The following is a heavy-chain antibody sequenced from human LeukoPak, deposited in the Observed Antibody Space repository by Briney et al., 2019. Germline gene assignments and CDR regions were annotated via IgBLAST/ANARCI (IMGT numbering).Heavy chain of an antibody. CDR1: GGPISSYY. CDR2: IYYSGST. CDR3: ARTYYYDSSGYRYMDV. J-gene: IGHJ6*03. Sequence: SETLSLTCTVSGGPISSYYWSWIRQPPGKGLEWIGYIYYSGSTNYNPSLKSRVTISVDTSKNQFSLKLSSVTAADTAVYYCARTYYYDSSGYRYMDVWGKGTTVTVSS. D-gene: IGHD3-22*01. V-gene: IGHV4-59*01.